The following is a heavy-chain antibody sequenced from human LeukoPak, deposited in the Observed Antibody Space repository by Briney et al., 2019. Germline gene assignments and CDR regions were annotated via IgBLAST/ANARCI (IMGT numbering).Heavy chain of an antibody. Sequence: SETLSLTCAVYGGSFSGYYWSWIRQPPGKGLEWIGEINHSGSTNYNPSLKSRVTISVDTSKNQFSLKLSSVTAADTAVYYCARNYRVAAAGTPFQHWGQGTLVTVSS. J-gene: IGHJ1*01. CDR3: ARNYRVAAAGTPFQH. CDR2: INHSGST. V-gene: IGHV4-34*01. D-gene: IGHD6-13*01. CDR1: GGSFSGYY.